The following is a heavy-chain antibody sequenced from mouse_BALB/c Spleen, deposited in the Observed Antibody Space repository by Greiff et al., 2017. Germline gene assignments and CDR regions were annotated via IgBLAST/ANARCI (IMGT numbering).Heavy chain of an antibody. CDR1: GFTFSSFG. V-gene: IGHV5-17*02. J-gene: IGHJ2*01. CDR3: ARSKLGDYFDY. D-gene: IGHD4-1*01. CDR2: ISSGSSTI. Sequence: EVMLVESGGGLVQPGGSRKLSCAASGFTFSSFGMHWVRQAPEKGLEWVAYISSGSSTIYYADTVKGRFTISRDNPKNTLFLQMTSLRSEDTAMYYCARSKLGDYFDYWGQGTTLTVSS.